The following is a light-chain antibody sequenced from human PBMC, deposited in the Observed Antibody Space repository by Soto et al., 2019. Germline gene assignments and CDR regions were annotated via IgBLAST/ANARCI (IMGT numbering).Light chain of an antibody. CDR2: GNN. CDR3: HSYDSSLSGYV. V-gene: IGLV1-40*01. CDR1: SSNIGAGFD. J-gene: IGLJ1*01. Sequence: QSALTQPPSVSGAPGQRVTISCTGTSSNIGAGFDVHWYQQLPGTAPKLLIYGNNNRPSGVPDRFSGSKSGTSASLAITGLQAEDEADYYCHSYDSSLSGYVFVTGTKVTVL.